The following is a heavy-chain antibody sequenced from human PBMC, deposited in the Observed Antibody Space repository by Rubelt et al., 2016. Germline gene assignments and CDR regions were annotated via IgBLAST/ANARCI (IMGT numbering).Heavy chain of an antibody. CDR3: ARGKIEYCSGGSCKYYFDY. D-gene: IGHD2-15*01. Sequence: GGSFSGYYWSWIRQPPGKGLEWIGEINHSGSTNYNPSLKSRVTISVDTSKNQFSLKLSSVTAADTAVYYCARGKIEYCSGGSCKYYFDYWGQGTLVTVSS. V-gene: IGHV4-34*01. J-gene: IGHJ4*02. CDR2: INHSGST. CDR1: GGSFSGYY.